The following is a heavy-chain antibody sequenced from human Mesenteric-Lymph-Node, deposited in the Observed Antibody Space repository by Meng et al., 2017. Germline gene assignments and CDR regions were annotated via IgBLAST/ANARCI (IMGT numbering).Heavy chain of an antibody. CDR2: ISYGGSNE. Sequence: GESLKISCAASGFTFSSYAMHWVRQAPGKGLEWVAVISYGGSNEYYADSVKGRFTISRDNSKNTLYLQMNSLRAEDTAVYYCERETYYYGSGSYYTYYYYGMDVWGQGTTVTVSS. V-gene: IGHV3-30*01. D-gene: IGHD3-10*01. J-gene: IGHJ6*02. CDR1: GFTFSSYA. CDR3: ERETYYYGSGSYYTYYYYGMDV.